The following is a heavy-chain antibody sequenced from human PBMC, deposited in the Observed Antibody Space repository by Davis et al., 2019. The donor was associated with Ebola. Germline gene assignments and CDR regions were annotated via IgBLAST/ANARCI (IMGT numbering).Heavy chain of an antibody. Sequence: PGGSLRLSCAASGFIFSNYAMHWVRQAPGKGLEWVAVVSHSERERFYGDSVKGRFTISRDNSENTLYLQMNSLTADDTAVYYCARAVFHEVLDYWGQGTPVTVSS. V-gene: IGHV3-30*04. D-gene: IGHD3-3*01. CDR3: ARAVFHEVLDY. CDR1: GFIFSNYA. J-gene: IGHJ4*02. CDR2: VSHSERER.